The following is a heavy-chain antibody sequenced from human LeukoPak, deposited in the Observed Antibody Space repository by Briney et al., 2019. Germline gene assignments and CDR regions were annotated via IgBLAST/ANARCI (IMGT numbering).Heavy chain of an antibody. Sequence: PSETLSLTCNVSVVSISSYDWSCIRQPAGKGLEWIGRLYRSGGARFNPSLRSRLTMSIDTSKNQFSLKVNSVTAADTAVYYCARERYFDFWSGYDIDRYYYYMDIWGKGTTVTVSS. J-gene: IGHJ6*03. D-gene: IGHD3-3*01. CDR3: ARERYFDFWSGYDIDRYYYYMDI. CDR1: VVSISSYD. CDR2: LYRSGGA. V-gene: IGHV4-4*07.